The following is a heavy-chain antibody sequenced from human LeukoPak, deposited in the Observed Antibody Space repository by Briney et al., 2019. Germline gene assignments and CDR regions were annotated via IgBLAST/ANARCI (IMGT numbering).Heavy chain of an antibody. Sequence: GGSLRLSCAASGFTFSSYEMNWVRQAPGKGLEWVSYISSSDSLIHYAGSVKGRFTFSRDNAKNSLYLQMNSLRGEDTAVYYCAREGGWNDLDYWGQGTLVTVSS. CDR3: AREGGWNDLDY. CDR1: GFTFSSYE. V-gene: IGHV3-48*03. CDR2: ISSSDSLI. D-gene: IGHD1-1*01. J-gene: IGHJ4*02.